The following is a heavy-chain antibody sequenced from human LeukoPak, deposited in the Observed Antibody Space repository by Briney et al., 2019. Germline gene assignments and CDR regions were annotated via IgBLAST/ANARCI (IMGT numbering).Heavy chain of an antibody. CDR1: GGTFSSYA. D-gene: IGHD3-22*01. CDR3: ARDTPMIVVVINDAFDI. V-gene: IGHV1-69*04. CDR2: IIPILGIA. Sequence: SVKLSCTASGGTFSSYAISWGRQAPGQGLKWMGRIIPILGIANYAQTFQGRVTITADKSTSTAYIELGSLRSEDTAVYYCARDTPMIVVVINDAFDIWGQGTMVTVSS. J-gene: IGHJ3*02.